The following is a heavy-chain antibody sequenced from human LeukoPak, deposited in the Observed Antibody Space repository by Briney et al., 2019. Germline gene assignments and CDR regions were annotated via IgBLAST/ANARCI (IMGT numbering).Heavy chain of an antibody. J-gene: IGHJ3*02. CDR2: IHYSGST. CDR1: VGSISSSRYY. CDR3: VRTRLSDHIVQGAERADDACDM. D-gene: IGHD2-2*01. V-gene: IGHV4-39*07. Sequence: SETLSLTCTVSVGSISSSRYYWGWIRQPPGKGLEWIGSIHYSGSTNNNPSLKTRVTVSVDASESQFSLKRSCLAAAETAVYFCVRTRLSDHIVQGAERADDACDMWGQGTMVTVSS.